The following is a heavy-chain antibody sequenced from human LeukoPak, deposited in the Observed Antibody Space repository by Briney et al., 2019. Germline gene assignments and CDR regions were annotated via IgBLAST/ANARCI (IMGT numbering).Heavy chain of an antibody. V-gene: IGHV4-59*01. Sequence: EASETLSLTCTVSGGSLSSYFWSWIRLSPGKGLEWIGYIYSSGSTNYNPSLRSRVTISVDTSKRQFSLKVNSVTAADTAVYYCARRYRGFFDYWGQGILVTVSS. J-gene: IGHJ4*02. D-gene: IGHD3-16*02. CDR1: GGSLSSYF. CDR2: IYSSGST. CDR3: ARRYRGFFDY.